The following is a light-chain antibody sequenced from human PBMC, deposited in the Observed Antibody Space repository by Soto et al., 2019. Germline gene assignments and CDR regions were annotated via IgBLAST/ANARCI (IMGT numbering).Light chain of an antibody. CDR2: AAS. CDR3: QQDYSTLAT. V-gene: IGKV1-39*01. Sequence: DIQMTQSPSTLSASVGDGVAMTALAAESISRHLNWYQQKPGRAPDLLIYAASTLQNGVPSRFTGSGSGTEFTLTITGLQLEDFATYYCQQDYSTLATFGQGTRLEIK. J-gene: IGKJ5*01. CDR1: ESISRH.